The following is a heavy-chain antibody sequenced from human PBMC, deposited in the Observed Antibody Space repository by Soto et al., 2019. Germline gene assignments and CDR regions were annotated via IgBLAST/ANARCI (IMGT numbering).Heavy chain of an antibody. V-gene: IGHV1-69*06. CDR2: IIPIFGTA. J-gene: IGHJ6*02. D-gene: IGHD3-9*01. CDR1: GGTFSSYA. Sequence: QVQLVQSGAEVKKPGSSVKVSCKASGGTFSSYAISWVRQAPGQGLEWMGGIIPIFGTANYAQKFQGRVTITADKSTSTAYMELSSLRSEDTAVYYCSRDLEYYDILTGYLDYYYYYGMDVWGQGTTVTVSS. CDR3: SRDLEYYDILTGYLDYYYYYGMDV.